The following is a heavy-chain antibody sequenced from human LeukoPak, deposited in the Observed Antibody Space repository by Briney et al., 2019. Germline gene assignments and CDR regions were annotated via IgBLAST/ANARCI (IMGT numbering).Heavy chain of an antibody. D-gene: IGHD3-22*01. CDR1: GFTFSSYA. CDR2: ISYDGSNK. Sequence: GGTLRLSCAASGFTFSSYAMHWVRQAPGKGLEWVAVISYDGSNKYYADSVKGRFTISRDNSKNTLYLQMNSLRAEDTAVYYCARGPYSSGYFYYFDYWGQGTLVTVSS. CDR3: ARGPYSSGYFYYFDY. V-gene: IGHV3-30*04. J-gene: IGHJ4*02.